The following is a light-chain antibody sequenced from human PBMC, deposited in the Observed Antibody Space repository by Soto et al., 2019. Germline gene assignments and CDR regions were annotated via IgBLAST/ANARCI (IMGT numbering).Light chain of an antibody. V-gene: IGKV1-8*01. CDR2: DAS. Sequence: AIRMTQSPSSFSASTGDRVSITCRAPQDIGSYLAWYQQIPGKAPKLLIYDASTLQSGVPSRFSGSGSWTDFTLTISYLQSEDFGTYYCQQFYNYPRTFGQGTKVEIK. CDR1: QDIGSY. J-gene: IGKJ1*01. CDR3: QQFYNYPRT.